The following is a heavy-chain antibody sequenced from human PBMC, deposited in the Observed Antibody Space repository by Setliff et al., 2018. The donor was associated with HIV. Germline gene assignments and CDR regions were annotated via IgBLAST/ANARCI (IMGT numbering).Heavy chain of an antibody. D-gene: IGHD2-2*01. Sequence: KPGGSLRLSCAASGFTFSSYSMNWVRQAPGKGLEWVSCISSSTRYIYYADSVKGRFTISRDNSKNTLYLQMSSLRVEDTAMYYCAREDCSSTSCYGGEFDYWGQGTLVTVSS. V-gene: IGHV3-21*01. J-gene: IGHJ4*02. CDR1: GFTFSSYS. CDR3: AREDCSSTSCYGGEFDY. CDR2: ISSSTRYI.